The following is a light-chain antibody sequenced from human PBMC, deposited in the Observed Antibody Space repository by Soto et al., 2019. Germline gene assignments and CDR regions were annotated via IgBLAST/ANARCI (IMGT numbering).Light chain of an antibody. Sequence: QSVLTQPASVSGSPGQSITISCTGTSSDVGGYNDVSWYQQHPGKAPNLMIYEVSNRPSGVSNRFSGSKSGNTASLTISGLQAEDEADYYCSSYTSSSTPYVFGTGTKVTVL. V-gene: IGLV2-14*01. CDR1: SSDVGGYND. CDR2: EVS. CDR3: SSYTSSSTPYV. J-gene: IGLJ1*01.